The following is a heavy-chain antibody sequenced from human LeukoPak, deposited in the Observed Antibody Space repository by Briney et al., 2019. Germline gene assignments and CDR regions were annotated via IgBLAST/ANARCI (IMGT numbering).Heavy chain of an antibody. Sequence: PSETLSLTCTVSGGSISSGGYNWSWIRQHPGKGLEWIGYIYYSGSTYYNPSLKSRVTISVDTSKNQFSLKLSSVTAADTAVYYCARVPHYYGSGSYAAFDYWGQGTLVTVSS. CDR2: IYYSGST. J-gene: IGHJ4*02. CDR3: ARVPHYYGSGSYAAFDY. V-gene: IGHV4-31*03. D-gene: IGHD3-10*01. CDR1: GGSISSGGYN.